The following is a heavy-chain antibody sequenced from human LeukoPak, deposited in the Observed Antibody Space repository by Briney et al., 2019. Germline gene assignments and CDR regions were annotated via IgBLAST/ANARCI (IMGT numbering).Heavy chain of an antibody. J-gene: IGHJ4*02. CDR3: AKGHPYYDSSGYYFDY. D-gene: IGHD3-22*01. Sequence: GVSLRLSCAASGFTLSTYAMRWVRQAPGKGLEWVSGITGSGDSTSYADSVKGRFTISRDNSKNTLYLQMNSLRAEDTAVYYCAKGHPYYDSSGYYFDYWGQGTLVTVSS. CDR1: GFTLSTYA. V-gene: IGHV3-23*01. CDR2: ITGSGDST.